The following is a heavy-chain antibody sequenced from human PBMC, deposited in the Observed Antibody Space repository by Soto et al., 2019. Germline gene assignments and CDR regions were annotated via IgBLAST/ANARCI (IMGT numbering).Heavy chain of an antibody. CDR2: ISYSGNT. V-gene: IGHV4-59*03. CDR3: VCLRGKRGSPIDY. D-gene: IGHD2-15*01. CDR1: GDSTSDYY. J-gene: IGHJ4*02. Sequence: AETLSLTCIISGDSTSDYYWSWIRQSPGKGLEGIGYISYSGNTNYNPSLKSRVTISVDTSKIQLSLNVTTVTAGNTAMYHCVCLRGKRGSPIDYWGQGTKVTVSS.